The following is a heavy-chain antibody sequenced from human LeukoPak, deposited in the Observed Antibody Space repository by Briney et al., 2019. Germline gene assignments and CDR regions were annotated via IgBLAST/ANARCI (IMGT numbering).Heavy chain of an antibody. CDR1: GFTFSSYA. J-gene: IGHJ4*02. D-gene: IGHD2-8*02. CDR3: AKDGSWSCTD. V-gene: IGHV3-30*02. Sequence: GGSLRLSCAASGFTFSSYAMHWVRQGPGKGLEWVAYIAHHGSNKYYADSVKGRFTISRDNSKRTLYLQMNHLRADDTAVYYCAKDGSWSCTDWGQGALVTVSS. CDR2: IAHHGSNK.